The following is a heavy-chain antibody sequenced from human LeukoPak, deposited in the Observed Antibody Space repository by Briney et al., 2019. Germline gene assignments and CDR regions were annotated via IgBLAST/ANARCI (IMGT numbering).Heavy chain of an antibody. CDR2: ISHSGST. CDR3: ARDPTTPYYYDTSGFDY. J-gene: IGHJ4*02. CDR1: GGSISSSSYY. V-gene: IGHV4-39*07. D-gene: IGHD3-22*01. Sequence: SETLSLTCTVSGGSISSSSYYWGWIRQPPGKGLEWIGSISHSGSTYYNPSLKSRVTISVDTSRNQFSLRLSSVTAADTAVYYCARDPTTPYYYDTSGFDYWGQGTLVTVSS.